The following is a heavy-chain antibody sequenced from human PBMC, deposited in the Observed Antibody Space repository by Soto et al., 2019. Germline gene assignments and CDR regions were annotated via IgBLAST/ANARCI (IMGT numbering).Heavy chain of an antibody. CDR3: ARNYGGNSYAFDI. Sequence: GGSLRLSCAASGFTFSSYAMHWVRQAPGKGLEYVSAISSNGGSTYYANSVKGRFTISRDNSKNTLYLQMGSLRAEDMAVYYCARNYGGNSYAFDIWGQGTMVTVSS. D-gene: IGHD2-21*02. J-gene: IGHJ3*02. CDR2: ISSNGGST. CDR1: GFTFSSYA. V-gene: IGHV3-64*01.